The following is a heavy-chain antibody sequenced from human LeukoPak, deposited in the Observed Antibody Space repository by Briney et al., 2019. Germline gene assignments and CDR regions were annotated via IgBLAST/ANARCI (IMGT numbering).Heavy chain of an antibody. CDR2: IKQDGSEK. J-gene: IGHJ4*02. Sequence: GGSLRLSCAASGFTFSSYWMSWVRQVPGKGLEWVANIKQDGSEKYYVDSVKGRFTISRDNAKNSLYLQTNSLRAEDTAVYYCARACRSWYSDYWGQGTLVTVSS. V-gene: IGHV3-7*01. CDR3: ARACRSWYSDY. D-gene: IGHD6-13*01. CDR1: GFTFSSYW.